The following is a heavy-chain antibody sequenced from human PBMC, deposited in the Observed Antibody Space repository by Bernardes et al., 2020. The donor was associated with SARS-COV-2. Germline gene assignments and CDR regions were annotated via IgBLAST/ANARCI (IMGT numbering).Heavy chain of an antibody. CDR1: DHTFTNYW. J-gene: IGHJ6*02. D-gene: IGHD4-17*01. V-gene: IGHV5-51*01. Sequence: GACLKIFHKGSDHTFTNYWIGWVRPMPGEGLEWMGFIYPGDSDTIYSPSFQGRVTISADKSVNTAYLQWSSLKATDTAIYYCARRRYGDFGVDVWGQGTTVTVSS. CDR2: IYPGDSDT. CDR3: ARRRYGDFGVDV.